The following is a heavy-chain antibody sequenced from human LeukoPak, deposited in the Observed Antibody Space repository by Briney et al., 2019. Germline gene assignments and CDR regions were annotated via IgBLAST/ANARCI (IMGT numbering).Heavy chain of an antibody. V-gene: IGHV1-18*01. J-gene: IGHJ4*02. CDR3: ARDFPYYYGSGSYYFDY. D-gene: IGHD3-10*01. Sequence: ASVKVSCKASGYTFTNYGLSWVRQAPGQGLEWVGWISGYNGNATYTQKLQGRVIMTTDTSTTTAYMDLRSLRSDDTAVYYCARDFPYYYGSGSYYFDYWGQGTLVTVSS. CDR1: GYTFTNYG. CDR2: ISGYNGNA.